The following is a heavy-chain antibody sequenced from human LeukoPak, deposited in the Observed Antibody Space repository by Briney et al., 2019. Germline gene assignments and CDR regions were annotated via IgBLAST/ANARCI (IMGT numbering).Heavy chain of an antibody. CDR3: TTRGYYSDSTGYLDY. CDR1: GFTFSNAW. D-gene: IGHD3-22*01. Sequence: PGGSLRLSCAASGFTFSNAWLTWVRQAPGKGLEWLGRIKSKTDGGTTDYAAPVKGRFTISRDDSKNTLSLQMNSLKTEDTAVYYSTTRGYYSDSTGYLDYWGQGSLVTVSS. J-gene: IGHJ4*02. V-gene: IGHV3-15*01. CDR2: IKSKTDGGTT.